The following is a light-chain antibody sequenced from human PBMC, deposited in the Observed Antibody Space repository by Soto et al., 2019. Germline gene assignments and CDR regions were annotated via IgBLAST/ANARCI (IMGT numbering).Light chain of an antibody. CDR3: QQYGSSSWT. Sequence: EIMLKQPPGTLSLSPGERATLSCSASQSVSSSYLAWYQQKPGQAPRLLIYGASSRATGIPDRFSGSGSGTDFTLTISRLEPEDFAVYYCQQYGSSSWTFGQGTKV. V-gene: IGKV3-20*01. CDR1: QSVSSSY. J-gene: IGKJ1*01. CDR2: GAS.